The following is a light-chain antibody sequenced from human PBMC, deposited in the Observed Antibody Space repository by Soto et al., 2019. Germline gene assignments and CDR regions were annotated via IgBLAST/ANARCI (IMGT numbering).Light chain of an antibody. CDR3: QQRCSGFT. Sequence: EIVLTQSPATLSLSPGERATLSCRASQSVSSYLAWYQQKPGQAPRLLIYDASNRATGIPARFSGSGSGTDFTLTISSLEPEDFAVYYCQQRCSGFTFGPGTKVDIK. CDR1: QSVSSY. CDR2: DAS. J-gene: IGKJ3*01. V-gene: IGKV3-11*01.